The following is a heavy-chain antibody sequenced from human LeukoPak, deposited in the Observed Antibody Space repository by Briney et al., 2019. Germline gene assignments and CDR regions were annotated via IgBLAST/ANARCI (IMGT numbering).Heavy chain of an antibody. CDR2: TYSGGST. CDR3: ARGASVVAGSDDAFDI. D-gene: IGHD6-19*01. CDR1: GFTVSSTY. V-gene: IGHV3-66*01. Sequence: GGSLRLSCLASGFTVSSTYMSWVRQAPGKGLEWVSVTYSGGSTYYADSVKGRCTISRDNSKNTLYLQMNSLRGEDTAVYYCARGASVVAGSDDAFDIWGQGTMVTVSS. J-gene: IGHJ3*02.